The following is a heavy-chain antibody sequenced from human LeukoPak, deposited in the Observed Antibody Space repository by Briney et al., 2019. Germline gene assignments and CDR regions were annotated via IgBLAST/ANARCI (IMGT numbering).Heavy chain of an antibody. CDR2: ISAYNGNT. V-gene: IGHV1-18*01. J-gene: IGHJ6*02. Sequence: ASVKVSYKASGFTFTSSGFSWVRRAPGQGLEWMGWISAYNGNTNYAQKFQDRVTMTTDTSTSTAYMDLRSLRSDDTAVYYCARGGASGSYGLDVWGQGTTVTVAS. D-gene: IGHD1-26*01. CDR1: GFTFTSSG. CDR3: ARGGASGSYGLDV.